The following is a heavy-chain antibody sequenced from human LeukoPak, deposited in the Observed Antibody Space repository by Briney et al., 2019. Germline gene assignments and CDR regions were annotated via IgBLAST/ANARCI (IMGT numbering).Heavy chain of an antibody. J-gene: IGHJ4*02. D-gene: IGHD1-26*01. V-gene: IGHV1-46*01. CDR1: GYTFTSYY. Sequence: APVKVSCKASGYTFTSYYMHWVRQAPGQGLEWMGIINPSGGSTSYAQKFQGRVTMTRDTSTSTVYMELSSLRSEDTAVYYCARTGIVGGFDYWGQGTLVTVSS. CDR3: ARTGIVGGFDY. CDR2: INPSGGST.